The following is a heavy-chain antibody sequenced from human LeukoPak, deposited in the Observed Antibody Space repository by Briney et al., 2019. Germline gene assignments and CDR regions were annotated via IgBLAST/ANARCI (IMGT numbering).Heavy chain of an antibody. J-gene: IGHJ6*03. V-gene: IGHV3-23*01. D-gene: IGHD4-11*01. Sequence: GGSLRLSCAASGFTFSSYGMNWVRQAPGKGLEWVSGISDSGVGTKHADSVKGRFTISRDNSKNTLYLQMNSLRAEDTAVYYCAKGGTYSYYAFSYYYMDVWGKGTTVTVSS. CDR3: AKGGTYSYYAFSYYYMDV. CDR1: GFTFSSYG. CDR2: ISDSGVGT.